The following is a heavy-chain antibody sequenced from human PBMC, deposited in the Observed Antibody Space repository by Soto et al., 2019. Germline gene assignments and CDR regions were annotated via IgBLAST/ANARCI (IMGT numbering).Heavy chain of an antibody. CDR2: IYYSGST. V-gene: IGHV4-59*01. D-gene: IGHD3-16*01. CDR3: ARAYEGDYFDY. Sequence: PSETLSLTCTVSGGSISSYYWTWIRQPPGKGLEWIGYIYYSGSTNYNPSLKSRVTISVDTSKNQFSLKLSSVTAEDTAVYYCARAYEGDYFDYWGQGNLVTVS. J-gene: IGHJ4*02. CDR1: GGSISSYY.